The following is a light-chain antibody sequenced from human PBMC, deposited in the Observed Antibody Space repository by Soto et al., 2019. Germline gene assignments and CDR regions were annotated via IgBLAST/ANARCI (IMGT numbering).Light chain of an antibody. CDR2: GNN. J-gene: IGLJ1*01. CDR3: QSYDSSVRSSYV. Sequence: QSVLTQPPSVSGAPGQRVTISCTGSSSNIGAGYDVHWYQQLPGAAPKLLMYGNNNRPSGVPDRFSGSKSGTSASLAITGLQPEDEADYYCQSYDSSVRSSYVFGTGTKLTVL. V-gene: IGLV1-40*01. CDR1: SSNIGAGYD.